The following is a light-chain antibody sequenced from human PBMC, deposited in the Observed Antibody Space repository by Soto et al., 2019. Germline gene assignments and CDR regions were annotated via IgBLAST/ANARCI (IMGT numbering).Light chain of an antibody. CDR1: RSVSTN. Sequence: DIVMTQSPATLSVSPGERATLSCRASRSVSTNLAWYQHKPGQAPRLLIFDASTRATGVPARFSGSGSGTEFTLTISSLQSEDFAVYFCQQYGSSGTFGQGTKVDIK. CDR3: QQYGSSGT. J-gene: IGKJ1*01. CDR2: DAS. V-gene: IGKV3-15*01.